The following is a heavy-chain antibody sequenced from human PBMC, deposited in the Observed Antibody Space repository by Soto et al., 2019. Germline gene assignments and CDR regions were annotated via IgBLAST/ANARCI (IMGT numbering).Heavy chain of an antibody. CDR3: ARTGYYYDSSDGTEPRMVGFDP. J-gene: IGHJ5*02. V-gene: IGHV4-59*08. Sequence: PSETLSLTCTVSGGSISSYYWSWIRQPPGKGLEWIGYIYYSGSTNYNPSLKSRVTISVDTSKNQFSLKLSSVTAADTAVYYCARTGYYYDSSDGTEPRMVGFDPWGQGTLVTVSS. CDR1: GGSISSYY. CDR2: IYYSGST. D-gene: IGHD3-22*01.